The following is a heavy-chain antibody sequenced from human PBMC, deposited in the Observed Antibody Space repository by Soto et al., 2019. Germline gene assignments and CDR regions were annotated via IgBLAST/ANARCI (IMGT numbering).Heavy chain of an antibody. Sequence: QVQLVQSGVEVKKPGASVKVSCKASGYPFATYGINWVRRAPGQRLEWMGWISRYNGETNYAQNFQARVTMSTDTSTNTAYMELNSLRSDDTAVYYCARDAHEFWSAFFFDPWGQGTLVTVSS. V-gene: IGHV1-18*01. D-gene: IGHD3-3*01. CDR1: GYPFATYG. CDR3: ARDAHEFWSAFFFDP. CDR2: ISRYNGET. J-gene: IGHJ5*02.